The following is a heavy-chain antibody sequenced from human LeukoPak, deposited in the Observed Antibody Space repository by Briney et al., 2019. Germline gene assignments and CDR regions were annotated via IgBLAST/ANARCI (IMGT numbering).Heavy chain of an antibody. J-gene: IGHJ3*02. V-gene: IGHV3-66*01. D-gene: IGHD5-18*01. CDR1: GFTVSSNY. CDR3: ARFPTGIQNAFDI. Sequence: GGSLRLSCAASGFTVSSNYMSWVRQAPGEGLEWVSVIYSGGSTYYADSVKGRFTISRDNSKNTLYLQMNSLRAEDTAVYYCARFPTGIQNAFDIWGQGTMVTVSS. CDR2: IYSGGST.